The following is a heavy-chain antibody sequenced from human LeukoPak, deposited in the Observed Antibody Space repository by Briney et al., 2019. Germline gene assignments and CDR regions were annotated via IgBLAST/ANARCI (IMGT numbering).Heavy chain of an antibody. V-gene: IGHV3-23*01. CDR2: ISGSGGST. CDR3: AKDPGYSYTDAFDI. D-gene: IGHD5-18*01. Sequence: GWSLRLSCAASGFTFSSYAMSGVRQAPGKGLEGVSAISGSGGSTYYADSVKGRFTIPIHSSKNTLYLQMNSLRAEDTAVYYCAKDPGYSYTDAFDIWGQGTMVTVSS. J-gene: IGHJ3*02. CDR1: GFTFSSYA.